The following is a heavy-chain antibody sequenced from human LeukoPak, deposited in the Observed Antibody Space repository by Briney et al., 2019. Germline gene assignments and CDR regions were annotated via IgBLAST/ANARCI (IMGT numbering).Heavy chain of an antibody. D-gene: IGHD6-19*01. V-gene: IGHV3-30*18. J-gene: IGHJ4*02. Sequence: GGSLRLSCAASGFTFSSYGMHWDRQAPGKGLEWVAVISHDGSNKYYADSVKGRFTISRDNSKNTLYLQMNSLRAEDTAVYYCAKGPIAVAGPLDYWGQGTLVTVSS. CDR2: ISHDGSNK. CDR1: GFTFSSYG. CDR3: AKGPIAVAGPLDY.